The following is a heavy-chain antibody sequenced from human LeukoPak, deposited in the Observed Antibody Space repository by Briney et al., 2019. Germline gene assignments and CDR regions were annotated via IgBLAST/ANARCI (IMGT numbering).Heavy chain of an antibody. V-gene: IGHV1-8*03. J-gene: IGHJ4*02. CDR1: GYTFTSYD. CDR3: AKTVRYNSGWGRFDY. Sequence: ASVKVSCKASGYTFTSYDINWVRQATGQGLEWMGWMNPNSGNTGYAQKFQGRVTITRNTSISTAYMELSSLRSEDTAIYYCAKTVRYNSGWGRFDYWGQGSLVTVSS. CDR2: MNPNSGNT. D-gene: IGHD6-19*01.